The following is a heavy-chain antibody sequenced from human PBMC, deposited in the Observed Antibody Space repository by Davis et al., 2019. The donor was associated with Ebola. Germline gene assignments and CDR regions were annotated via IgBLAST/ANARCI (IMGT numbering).Heavy chain of an antibody. Sequence: SETLSLTCIVSGVSITSHYWSWIRQSPGKGLEWIGYKFDSGPSNYNPSLQSRVAISVDPSKNQFSLKLTSVTAADTAVYYCARRYLRGWYFDLWGRGTLVSVSS. CDR1: GVSITSHY. D-gene: IGHD1-14*01. J-gene: IGHJ2*01. V-gene: IGHV4-59*11. CDR2: KFDSGPS. CDR3: ARRYLRGWYFDL.